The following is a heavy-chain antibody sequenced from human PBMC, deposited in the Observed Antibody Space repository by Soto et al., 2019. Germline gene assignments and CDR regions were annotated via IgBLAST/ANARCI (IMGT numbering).Heavy chain of an antibody. V-gene: IGHV1-18*04. CDR2: ISAYNGNT. J-gene: IGHJ6*02. D-gene: IGHD1-26*01. Sequence: GASVEVSCKASGYTFTSYGISWVRQAPGQGLEWMGWISAYNGNTNYAQKLQGRVTMTTDTSTSTAYMELRSLRSDDTAVYYRARLKGGRITYYYYGMDVWGQGTTVTVS. CDR3: ARLKGGRITYYYYGMDV. CDR1: GYTFTSYG.